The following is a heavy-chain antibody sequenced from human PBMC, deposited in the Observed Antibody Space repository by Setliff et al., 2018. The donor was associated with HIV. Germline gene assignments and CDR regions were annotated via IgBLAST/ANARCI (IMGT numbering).Heavy chain of an antibody. J-gene: IGHJ4*02. V-gene: IGHV4-34*01. CDR3: ARMLSDYIGPSDH. D-gene: IGHD4-17*01. CDR1: GGYFSGYY. Sequence: SETLSLTCAVDGGYFSGYYWSWIRQPPGKGLEWIGEINHSESTNYNPSLKSRVTISVDTSKNQFSLMLTSVTAADTAVYYCARMLSDYIGPSDHWGQGTLVTVSS. CDR2: INHSEST.